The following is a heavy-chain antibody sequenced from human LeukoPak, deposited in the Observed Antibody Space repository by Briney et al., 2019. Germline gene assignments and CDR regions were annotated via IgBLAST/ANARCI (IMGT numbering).Heavy chain of an antibody. Sequence: SETLSLTCTVSGGSISSSSYHWGWIRQPPGKGLEWIGSIYYSGSTYYNPSLKSRVTISVDTSKNQFSLKLSSVTAADTAVYYCASLYCTNGVCHQVHVDYWGQGTLVTVSS. J-gene: IGHJ4*02. CDR2: IYYSGST. CDR3: ASLYCTNGVCHQVHVDY. D-gene: IGHD2-8*01. CDR1: GGSISSSSYH. V-gene: IGHV4-39*01.